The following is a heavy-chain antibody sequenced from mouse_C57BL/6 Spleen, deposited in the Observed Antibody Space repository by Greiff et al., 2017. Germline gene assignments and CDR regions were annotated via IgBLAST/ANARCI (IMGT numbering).Heavy chain of an antibody. V-gene: IGHV1-54*01. CDR3: ARHDYDAWFAY. D-gene: IGHD2-4*01. J-gene: IGHJ3*01. Sequence: QVQLQQSGAELVRPGTSVKVSCKASGYAFTNYLIEWVKQRPGQGLEWIGVINPGSGGTNYNEKFKGKATLTADKASSTAYMQLSGLTSEDYAVYFCARHDYDAWFAYWGQGTLVTVSA. CDR1: GYAFTNYL. CDR2: INPGSGGT.